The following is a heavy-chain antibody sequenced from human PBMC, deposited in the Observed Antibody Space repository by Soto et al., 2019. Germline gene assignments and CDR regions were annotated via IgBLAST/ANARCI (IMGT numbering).Heavy chain of an antibody. CDR2: IYYSGNT. J-gene: IGHJ4*02. CDR3: ASDFKRYSSPPGPLEY. D-gene: IGHD6-13*01. V-gene: IGHV4-30-4*01. CDR1: GDSISSGDYY. Sequence: QVQLRESGPGLVKPSQTLSLTCTVSGDSISSGDYYWSGIRQPPGKGLEWIGCIYYSGNTYYNPSLTRRFSISVDTSKNQFSLQLRSVTDADTAVYYCASDFKRYSSPPGPLEYWGLGTLGIVAS.